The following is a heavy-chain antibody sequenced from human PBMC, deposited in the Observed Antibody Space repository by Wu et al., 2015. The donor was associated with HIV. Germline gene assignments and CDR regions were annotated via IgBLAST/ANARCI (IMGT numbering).Heavy chain of an antibody. CDR1: GFTLTSSA. CDR2: IVLGSGNT. Sequence: QMQLVQSGPEVKKPGTSVKVSCKTSGFTLTSSAMQWVRQARGQRLEWIGWIVLGSGNTNYAQKFQERLSITRDMSTSTAYMELSSLRSEDTAVYYCAADPALIRGDWCFDLWGRGTLVTVSS. CDR3: AADPALIRGDWCFDL. D-gene: IGHD3-10*01. V-gene: IGHV1-58*02. J-gene: IGHJ2*01.